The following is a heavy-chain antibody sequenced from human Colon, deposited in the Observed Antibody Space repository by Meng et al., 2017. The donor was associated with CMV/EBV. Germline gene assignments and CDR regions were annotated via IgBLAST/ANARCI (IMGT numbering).Heavy chain of an antibody. D-gene: IGHD3-10*01. CDR3: ARDSNLSGLAY. Sequence: VPLRGSGPGLVKPSETPSPPCTASGASITSSDWSWIRQPAGKGLEWIGRVYISGNTNYNPSLKSRVTMSIDTSKNQLSLNIRSVTAADTAVYYCARDSNLSGLAYWGQGTLVTVSS. J-gene: IGHJ4*02. CDR2: VYISGNT. V-gene: IGHV4-4*07. CDR1: GASITSSD.